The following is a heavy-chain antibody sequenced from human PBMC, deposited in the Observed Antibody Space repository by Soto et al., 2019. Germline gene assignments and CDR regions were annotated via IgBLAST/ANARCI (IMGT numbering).Heavy chain of an antibody. J-gene: IGHJ6*02. CDR2: IWYDGSNK. CDR1: GFTFSSYG. CDR3: ARVGGSYRYYGMDV. V-gene: IGHV3-33*01. D-gene: IGHD1-26*01. Sequence: PGGALRLFCAASGFTFSSYGMHWVRQAPGKGLEWVAVIWYDGSNKYYADSVKGRFTISRDNSKNTLYLQMNSLRAEDTAVYYCARVGGSYRYYGMDVWGQGTTVTVSS.